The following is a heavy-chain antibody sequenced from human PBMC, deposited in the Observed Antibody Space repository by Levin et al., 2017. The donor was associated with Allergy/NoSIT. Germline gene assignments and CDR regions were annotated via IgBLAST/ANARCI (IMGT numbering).Heavy chain of an antibody. Sequence: LSLTCAASGFTFSSSAMSWVRQAPGKGLEWVSAISGSGGSTYYADSVKGRFTISRDNSKNTLYLQMNSLRAEDTAVYYCAKFDLPLGAYWGQGTLVTVSS. CDR3: AKFDLPLGAY. CDR1: GFTFSSSA. D-gene: IGHD3-9*01. J-gene: IGHJ4*02. CDR2: ISGSGGST. V-gene: IGHV3-23*01.